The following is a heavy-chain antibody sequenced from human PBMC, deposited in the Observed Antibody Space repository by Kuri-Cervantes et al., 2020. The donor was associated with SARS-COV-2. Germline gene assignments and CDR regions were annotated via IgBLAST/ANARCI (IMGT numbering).Heavy chain of an antibody. D-gene: IGHD6-13*01. CDR2: ISAYNGNT. CDR3: ARDHMQLKGMDV. Sequence: PSVKVSCKASGYTFTSYGISWVRQAPGQGLQWMGWISAYNGNTNYAQKLQGRVTMTTDTSTSTAYMEMRSLRSDDTAVYYCARDHMQLKGMDVWGQGTTVTVSS. V-gene: IGHV1-18*04. J-gene: IGHJ6*02. CDR1: GYTFTSYG.